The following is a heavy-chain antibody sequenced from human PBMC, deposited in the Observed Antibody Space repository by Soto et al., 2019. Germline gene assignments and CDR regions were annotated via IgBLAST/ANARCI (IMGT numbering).Heavy chain of an antibody. Sequence: KTSETLSLTCTVSGGSVSSGSYYWSWIRQPPGKGLEWIGYIYYSGSTNYNPSLKSRVTISVDTSKNQFSLKLSSVTAADTAVYYCASSDSGYDYLGAFDIWGQGTMVTVSS. D-gene: IGHD5-12*01. CDR3: ASSDSGYDYLGAFDI. J-gene: IGHJ3*02. V-gene: IGHV4-61*01. CDR1: GGSVSSGSYY. CDR2: IYYSGST.